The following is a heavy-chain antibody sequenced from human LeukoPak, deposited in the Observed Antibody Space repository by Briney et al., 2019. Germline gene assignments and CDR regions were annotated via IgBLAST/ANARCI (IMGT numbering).Heavy chain of an antibody. V-gene: IGHV5-51*01. D-gene: IGHD3-22*01. J-gene: IGHJ3*02. Sequence: GESLKISCKGSGYSFTSYWIGWVRQMPGKGLEWMGIIYPGDSDTRYSPSFQGQVTISADKSISTAYLQWSSLKASDTAMYYCARQPPLTYYYDSSGPSITDAFDIWGQGTMVTVSS. CDR3: ARQPPLTYYYDSSGPSITDAFDI. CDR1: GYSFTSYW. CDR2: IYPGDSDT.